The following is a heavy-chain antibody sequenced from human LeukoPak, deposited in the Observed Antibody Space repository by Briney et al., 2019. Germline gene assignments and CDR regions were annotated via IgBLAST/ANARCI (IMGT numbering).Heavy chain of an antibody. J-gene: IGHJ3*02. D-gene: IGHD6-13*01. V-gene: IGHV3-20*04. CDR2: INLNGASI. CDR1: RFTFEDYG. Sequence: GGSLRLSCAASRFTFEDYGMTWVRQAPGKGPEWVSGINLNGASIGYADSVKGRFTISRDNAKNSLSLQMNSLRVEDTALYYCARGGAAAGNDAFDIWGQGTMVTVSS. CDR3: ARGGAAAGNDAFDI.